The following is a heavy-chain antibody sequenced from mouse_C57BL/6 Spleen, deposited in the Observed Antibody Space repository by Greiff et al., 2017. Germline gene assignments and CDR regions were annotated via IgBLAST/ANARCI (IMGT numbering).Heavy chain of an antibody. CDR1: GYAFSSSW. D-gene: IGHD4-1*01. J-gene: IGHJ2*01. Sequence: VQLQQSGPELVKPGASVKISCKASGYAFSSSWMNWVKQRPGKGLEWIGRIYPGDGDTNYNGKFKGKATLTADKSSSTAYMRLSSLTSEDSAVYFCAREELGYYFDYWGQGTTLTVSS. CDR2: IYPGDGDT. CDR3: AREELGYYFDY. V-gene: IGHV1-82*01.